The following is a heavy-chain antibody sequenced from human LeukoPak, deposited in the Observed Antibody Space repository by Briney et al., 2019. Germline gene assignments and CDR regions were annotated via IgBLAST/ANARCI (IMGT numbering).Heavy chain of an antibody. Sequence: KPSETLSLTCAVSGGSISSGGYSWSWIRQPPGKGLEWIGYIYHSGSTYYNPSLKSRVTISVDRSKNQFSLKLSSVTAADTAVYYCARSLGTYYYDISGFVYFQHWGQGTLVTVSS. V-gene: IGHV4-30-2*01. D-gene: IGHD3-22*01. CDR1: GGSISSGGYS. J-gene: IGHJ1*01. CDR3: ARSLGTYYYDISGFVYFQH. CDR2: IYHSGST.